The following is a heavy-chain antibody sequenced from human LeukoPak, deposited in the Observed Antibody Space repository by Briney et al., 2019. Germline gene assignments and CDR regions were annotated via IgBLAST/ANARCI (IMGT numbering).Heavy chain of an antibody. Sequence: GGSLRLSCAASGFTFSSYEMNWVRQAPGKGLEWVSAISGSGGSTYYADSVKGRFTISRDNSKNTLYLQMNSLRAEDTAVYYCANGHWNPFDPWGQGTLVTVSS. CDR1: GFTFSSYE. V-gene: IGHV3-23*01. CDR2: ISGSGGST. J-gene: IGHJ5*02. D-gene: IGHD1-1*01. CDR3: ANGHWNPFDP.